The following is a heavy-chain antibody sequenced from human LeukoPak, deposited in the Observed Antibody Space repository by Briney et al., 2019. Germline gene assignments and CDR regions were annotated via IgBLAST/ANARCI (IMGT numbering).Heavy chain of an antibody. Sequence: ASVKVSCKASGYTFTSYDINWVRQATGQGLVWMGWMNPNSGNTGYAQKFQGRVTITRNTSISTAYMELSSLRSEDTAVYYCARPDYYGSGSYAFDIWGQGTMVTVSS. CDR2: MNPNSGNT. V-gene: IGHV1-8*03. CDR3: ARPDYYGSGSYAFDI. CDR1: GYTFTSYD. J-gene: IGHJ3*02. D-gene: IGHD3-10*01.